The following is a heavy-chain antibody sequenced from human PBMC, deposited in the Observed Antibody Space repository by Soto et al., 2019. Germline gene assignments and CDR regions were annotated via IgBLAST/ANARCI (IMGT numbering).Heavy chain of an antibody. V-gene: IGHV2-26*01. J-gene: IGHJ6*02. D-gene: IGHD2-2*01. CDR2: IFSNDEK. Sequence: SGPTLVNPTETLTLTCTVSGFSLSNARMGVSWIRQPPGKALEWLAHIFSNDEKSYSTSLKSRLTISKDTSKSQVVLTMTNMDPVDTATYYSARIVGWYCISTSCYLRVNYGMDVWGQGTTLTVSS. CDR3: ARIVGWYCISTSCYLRVNYGMDV. CDR1: GFSLSNARMG.